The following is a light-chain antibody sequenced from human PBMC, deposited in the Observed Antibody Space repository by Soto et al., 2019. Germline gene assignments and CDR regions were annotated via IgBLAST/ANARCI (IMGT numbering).Light chain of an antibody. J-gene: IGKJ1*01. Sequence: EIVMTQSPATLSVSPGERATLSCRASQSVSSNLAWYQQKPGQAPRLLIYGAFTRATDIPARFSGSGSGTEFTLTISSLQSEDFAVYYCQQHNNWPPWTFGQGTKVGSK. V-gene: IGKV3-15*01. CDR2: GAF. CDR3: QQHNNWPPWT. CDR1: QSVSSN.